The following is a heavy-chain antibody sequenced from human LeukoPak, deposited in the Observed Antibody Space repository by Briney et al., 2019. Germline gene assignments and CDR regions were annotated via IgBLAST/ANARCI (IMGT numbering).Heavy chain of an antibody. J-gene: IGHJ4*02. CDR2: ISYDGSNK. V-gene: IGHV3-30-3*01. Sequence: PGGSLRLSCAASGFTFSSSAMHWVRQAPGKGREGVAVISYDGSNKYYADSVKGRFTISRDNSKNTLYLQMNSLRAEDTAVYYCARDPDTAMATGFDYWGQGTLVTVSS. D-gene: IGHD5-18*01. CDR1: GFTFSSSA. CDR3: ARDPDTAMATGFDY.